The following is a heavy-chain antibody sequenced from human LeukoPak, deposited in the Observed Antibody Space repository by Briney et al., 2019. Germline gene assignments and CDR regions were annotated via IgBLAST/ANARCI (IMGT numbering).Heavy chain of an antibody. CDR2: ISYDGSNK. J-gene: IGHJ4*02. D-gene: IGHD1-26*01. Sequence: GGSLRLSCAASGFTFSSYGMHWVRQAPGKGLEWVAVISYDGSNKYYADSVKSRFTISRDNSKNTLYLQMNSLRAEDAAVYYCAKDPPVGSYPDYWGQGTLVTVSS. CDR1: GFTFSSYG. CDR3: AKDPPVGSYPDY. V-gene: IGHV3-30*18.